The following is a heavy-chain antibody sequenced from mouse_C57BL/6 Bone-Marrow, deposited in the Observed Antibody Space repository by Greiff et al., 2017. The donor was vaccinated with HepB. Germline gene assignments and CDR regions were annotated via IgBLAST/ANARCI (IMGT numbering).Heavy chain of an antibody. D-gene: IGHD1-1*01. J-gene: IGHJ2*01. V-gene: IGHV14-4*01. CDR3: TIYYYGPYYFDY. CDR1: GFNIKDDY. Sequence: EVKLVESGAELVRPGASVKLSCTASGFNIKDDYMHWVKQRPEQGLEWIGWIDPENGDTEYASKFQGKATITADTSSNTAYLQLSSLTSEDTAVYYCTIYYYGPYYFDYWGQGTTLTVSS. CDR2: IDPENGDT.